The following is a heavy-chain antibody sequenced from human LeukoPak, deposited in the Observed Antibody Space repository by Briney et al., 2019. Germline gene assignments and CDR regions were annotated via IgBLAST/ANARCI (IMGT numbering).Heavy chain of an antibody. CDR3: ARGKQQLGRLGGWFDP. CDR1: GGSFSGYY. D-gene: IGHD6-13*01. Sequence: PSETLSLTCAVYGGSFSGYYWSWIRQPPGKGLEWIGEINHSGSTNYNPSLKSRVTISVDTSKNQFSLKLSSVTAADTAVYYCARGKQQLGRLGGWFDPWGQGTLVTVSS. CDR2: INHSGST. V-gene: IGHV4-34*01. J-gene: IGHJ5*02.